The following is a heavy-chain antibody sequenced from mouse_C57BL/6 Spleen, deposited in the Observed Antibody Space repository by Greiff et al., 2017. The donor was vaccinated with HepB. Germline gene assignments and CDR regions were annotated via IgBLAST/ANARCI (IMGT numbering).Heavy chain of an antibody. J-gene: IGHJ1*03. CDR1: GYSFTSYY. Sequence: VQLQQSGPELVKPGASVKISCKASGYSFTSYYIHWVKQRPGQGLEWIGWIYPGSGNTKYNEKFKGKATLTADTSSSTAYMQLSSLTSEDSAVYYCARGGGSSYVYFDVWGTGTTVTVSS. V-gene: IGHV1-66*01. D-gene: IGHD1-1*01. CDR3: ARGGGSSYVYFDV. CDR2: IYPGSGNT.